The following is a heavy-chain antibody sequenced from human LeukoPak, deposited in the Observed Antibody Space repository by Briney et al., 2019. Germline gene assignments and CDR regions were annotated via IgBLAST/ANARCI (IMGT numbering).Heavy chain of an antibody. V-gene: IGHV4-34*01. J-gene: IGHJ2*01. CDR1: GGSFSGYY. Sequence: PSETLSLTCAVYGGSFSGYYWSWIRQPPGKGLEWIGEINHSGSTNYNPSLKSRVTISVDTSKNQFSLKLSSVTAADTAVYYCARGSDFDLWGRGTLVTVSS. CDR3: ARGSDFDL. CDR2: INHSGST.